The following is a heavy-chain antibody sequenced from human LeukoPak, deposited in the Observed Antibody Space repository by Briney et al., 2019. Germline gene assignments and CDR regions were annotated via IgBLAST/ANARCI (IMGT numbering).Heavy chain of an antibody. J-gene: IGHJ4*02. V-gene: IGHV4-61*02. D-gene: IGHD6-6*01. CDR3: AREYSSPSGLYYFDY. CDR1: GGSLSSGSYS. CDR2: IYTSGST. Sequence: SETLSLTCTVSGGSLSSGSYSWSWIRQPAGKGLEWIGRIYTSGSTNYNPSLKSRVTISVDTSKNQFSLKLSSVTAADTAVYYCAREYSSPSGLYYFDYWGQGTLVTVSS.